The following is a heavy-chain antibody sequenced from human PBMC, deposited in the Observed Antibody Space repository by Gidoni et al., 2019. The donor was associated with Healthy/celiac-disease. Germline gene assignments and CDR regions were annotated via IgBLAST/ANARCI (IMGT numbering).Heavy chain of an antibody. CDR3: AGLWFGEFGFDY. D-gene: IGHD3-10*01. J-gene: IGHJ4*02. V-gene: IGHV3-30-3*01. Sequence: QVQLVESGGGVVQPGRSLRLSCAAFGFPFSCYAMHWVRQAPGKGLGWVAVISCNGSNKYYADSVKGRFTISRDNSKNTLYLQMNSLRAEDTAVYYCAGLWFGEFGFDYWGQGTLVTVSS. CDR1: GFPFSCYA. CDR2: ISCNGSNK.